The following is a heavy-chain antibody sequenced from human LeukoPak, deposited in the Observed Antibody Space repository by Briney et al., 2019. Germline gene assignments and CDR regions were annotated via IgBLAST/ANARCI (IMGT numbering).Heavy chain of an antibody. J-gene: IGHJ4*02. CDR2: IGDYGGHI. CDR3: VKEPAITGIADS. Sequence: PGGSLRLSCAASGFTFNTYDMSWVRQVPGKGLEWVSAIGDYGGHIYYADSVQGRFNIARDNSKYTVHLQMKRLSADDTDIYYCVKEPAITGIADSWGLGTLVTVSS. CDR1: GFTFNTYD. V-gene: IGHV3-23*01. D-gene: IGHD1-20*01.